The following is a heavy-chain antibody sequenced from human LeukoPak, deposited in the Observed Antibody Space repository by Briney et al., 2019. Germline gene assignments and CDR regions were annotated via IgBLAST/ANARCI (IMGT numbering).Heavy chain of an antibody. CDR2: INQSGST. V-gene: IGHV4-39*07. D-gene: IGHD3-3*01. Sequence: SETLSLTRTVSGGSISRGGYYWSWIRQPPGKGREWFVEINQSGSTNYNPSRKSRVTISVDTSKNQFSLKLSSVTAAGTAVYYRARDRKESYYDFWSGHHYFDYWGQGTLVTVSP. J-gene: IGHJ4*02. CDR3: ARDRKESYYDFWSGHHYFDY. CDR1: GGSISRGGYY.